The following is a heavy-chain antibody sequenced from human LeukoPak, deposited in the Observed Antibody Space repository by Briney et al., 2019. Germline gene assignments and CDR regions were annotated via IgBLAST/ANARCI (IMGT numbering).Heavy chain of an antibody. CDR1: GFAFSSYW. V-gene: IGHV3-74*01. J-gene: IGHJ4*02. Sequence: GSLRLSCAASGFAFSSYWMHWVRRPPGKGLVWVSHINPDARTTTYADSVKGRFTISRGNAQNTLYLQMNSLRAEDTAVYYCARGTALQDYWGQGTLVTVSS. CDR3: ARGTALQDY. D-gene: IGHD2/OR15-2a*01. CDR2: INPDARTT.